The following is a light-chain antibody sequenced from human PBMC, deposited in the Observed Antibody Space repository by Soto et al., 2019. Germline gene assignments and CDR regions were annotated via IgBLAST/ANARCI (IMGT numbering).Light chain of an antibody. CDR2: KAS. Sequence: AIRMTQSPSSFSASTGDRVTITCRASHGIISYLAWYQQKPGKAPKLLIYKASTLKSGVPSRFSGSGSGTEFTLTISSLQPDDFATYYCQHYNSYSEAFGQGTKVDIK. CDR3: QHYNSYSEA. V-gene: IGKV1-8*01. CDR1: HGIISY. J-gene: IGKJ1*01.